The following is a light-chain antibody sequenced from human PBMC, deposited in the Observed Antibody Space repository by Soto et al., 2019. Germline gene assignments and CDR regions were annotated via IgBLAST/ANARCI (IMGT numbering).Light chain of an antibody. CDR2: ATD. V-gene: IGKV1-39*01. CDR1: QTITNY. Sequence: DVQITQSPSSVSASVGDRVTSTCRASQTITNYLNWYQQQSGKAPKLLIYATDTLQSGVPSRFSGSGSGTDYTLTISSLQPEDFATYYCQQSYNTPQTFGQGTKVDIK. J-gene: IGKJ1*01. CDR3: QQSYNTPQT.